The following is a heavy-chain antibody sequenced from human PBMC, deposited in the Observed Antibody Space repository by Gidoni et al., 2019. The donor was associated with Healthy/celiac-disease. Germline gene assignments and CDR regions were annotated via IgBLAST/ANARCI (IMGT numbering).Heavy chain of an antibody. D-gene: IGHD6-13*01. CDR2: ISSSGSTI. CDR3: ARNEQLVFDY. CDR1: GFTFSSYE. Sequence: EVQLVESGGGLVQPGGSLRLSCAASGFTFSSYEMNWVRQAPGKGLEWVSYISSSGSTIYYADSVKGRFTISRDNAKNSLYLQMNSLRAEDTAVYYCARNEQLVFDYWGQGTLVTVSS. J-gene: IGHJ4*02. V-gene: IGHV3-48*03.